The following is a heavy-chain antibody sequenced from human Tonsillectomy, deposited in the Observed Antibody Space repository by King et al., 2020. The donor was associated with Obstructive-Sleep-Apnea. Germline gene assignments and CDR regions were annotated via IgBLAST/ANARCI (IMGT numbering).Heavy chain of an antibody. V-gene: IGHV3-48*04. CDR2: ISGGGTTI. Sequence: VQLVESGGGLVQPGGSLRLSCAASGFTFSSYGINWVRQAPGKGLEWVSYISGGGTTIYYADSVKGRFTISRDNAKNSVSLQMNSLRVEDTAVFYCARETVYYYAMDVWGQGTTVTVSS. CDR1: GFTFSSYG. J-gene: IGHJ6*02. CDR3: ARETVYYYAMDV.